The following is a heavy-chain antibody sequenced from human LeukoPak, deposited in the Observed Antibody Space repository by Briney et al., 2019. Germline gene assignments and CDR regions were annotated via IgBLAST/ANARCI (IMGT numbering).Heavy chain of an antibody. J-gene: IGHJ4*02. Sequence: GGSLRLSCAASGFTFSSYGMHWVRQAPGKGLEWVAFIRYDGSNKYYADSVKGRFTISRDNSKNTLYLQMNSLRAEDTAVYYCMAIYGSGYYPYSPYWGQGTLVTVSS. CDR3: MAIYGSGYYPYSPY. V-gene: IGHV3-30*02. CDR1: GFTFSSYG. CDR2: IRYDGSNK. D-gene: IGHD3-3*01.